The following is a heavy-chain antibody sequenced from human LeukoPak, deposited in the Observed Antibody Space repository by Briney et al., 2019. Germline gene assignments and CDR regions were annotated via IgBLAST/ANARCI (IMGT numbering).Heavy chain of an antibody. CDR2: IIPIFGTA. J-gene: IGHJ6*03. CDR3: ASSQANYYGSGSSYYYYMDV. Sequence: SVKVSCKASGYTFTSYDINWVRQATGQGLEWMGGIIPIFGTANYAQKFQGRVTITADKSTSTAYMELSSLRSEDTAVYYCASSQANYYGSGSSYYYYMDVWGKGTTVTVSS. D-gene: IGHD3-10*01. V-gene: IGHV1-69*06. CDR1: GYTFTSYD.